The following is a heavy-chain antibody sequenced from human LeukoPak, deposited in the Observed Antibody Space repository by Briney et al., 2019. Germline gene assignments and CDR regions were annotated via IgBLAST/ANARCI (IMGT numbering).Heavy chain of an antibody. V-gene: IGHV5-51*01. Sequence: GESLKISCKGPGYSFTCYWIGWVRQIPGKGLEWIGIIYPGDSDTGYSPSFQGQVTISADKSISDAYLQWSSLKASDTAMYYCARSGDLTSYRSFDYWGQGTLVTVSS. CDR3: ARSGDLTSYRSFDY. J-gene: IGHJ4*02. D-gene: IGHD1-1*01. CDR1: GYSFTCYW. CDR2: IYPGDSDT.